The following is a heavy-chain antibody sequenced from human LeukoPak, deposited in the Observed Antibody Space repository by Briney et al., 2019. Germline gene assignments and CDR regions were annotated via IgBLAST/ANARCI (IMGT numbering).Heavy chain of an antibody. D-gene: IGHD2-15*01. CDR1: GFTFSSHV. CDR2: ISSGSSAI. J-gene: IGHJ4*02. Sequence: PGGSLRLSCAASGFTFSSHVMSWVRQAPGKGLEWVSYISSGSSAIYYADSVKGRFTISRDNAKNSLYLQMNSLRDEDTAVYYCARQRQGSFDYWGQGTLVTVSS. CDR3: ARQRQGSFDY. V-gene: IGHV3-48*02.